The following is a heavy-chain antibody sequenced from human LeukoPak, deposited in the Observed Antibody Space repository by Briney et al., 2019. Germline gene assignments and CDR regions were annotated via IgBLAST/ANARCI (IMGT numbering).Heavy chain of an antibody. CDR2: IRSKAYGGTT. D-gene: IGHD6-13*01. CDR3: TSLIAAAGRGEGY. J-gene: IGHJ4*02. V-gene: IGHV3-49*04. Sequence: HPGGSLRLSCTASGFTFGDYGMSWVRQAPGKGLEWVGFIRSKAYGGTTEYAASVKGRFTISRDDSKSIAYLQMNSLKTEDTAVYYCTSLIAAAGRGEGYWGQGTLVTVSS. CDR1: GFTFGDYG.